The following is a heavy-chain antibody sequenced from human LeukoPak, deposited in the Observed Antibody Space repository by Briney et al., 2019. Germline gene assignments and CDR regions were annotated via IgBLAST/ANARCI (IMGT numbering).Heavy chain of an antibody. CDR1: GGTFSSYA. Sequence: GASVKVSCKASGGTFSSYAISWVRQAPGQGLEWMGGIIPIFGTANYAQKFQGRVTITADKSTSTAYMELSSLRSEDTAVYYCARDLSYGSGEDWFDPWGQGTLVTVSS. V-gene: IGHV1-69*06. CDR3: ARDLSYGSGEDWFDP. D-gene: IGHD3-10*01. CDR2: IIPIFGTA. J-gene: IGHJ5*02.